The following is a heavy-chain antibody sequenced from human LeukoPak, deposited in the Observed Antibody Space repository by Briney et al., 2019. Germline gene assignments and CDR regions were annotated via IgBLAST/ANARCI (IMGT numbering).Heavy chain of an antibody. CDR2: ISGSGGST. D-gene: IGHD2-2*01. Sequence: GGSLRLSCAASGFTFSSYAMSWVRQAPGKGLEWVSAISGSGGSTYYADSVKGRFTISRDNSKNTLYLQMNSLRAEDTAVYYCASAVVPAAYYYGMDVWGQGTTVTVSS. V-gene: IGHV3-23*01. CDR1: GFTFSSYA. J-gene: IGHJ6*02. CDR3: ASAVVPAAYYYGMDV.